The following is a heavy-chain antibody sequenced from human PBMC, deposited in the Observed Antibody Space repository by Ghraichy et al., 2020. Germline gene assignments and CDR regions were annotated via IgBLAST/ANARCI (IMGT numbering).Heavy chain of an antibody. CDR2: IYTRGST. Sequence: SQTLSLTCTVSGGSISSYYWNWIRQPAGKGLEWIGRIYTRGSTNYNPSLKSRVTMSVDTSKNQFSLKLSSVTAADTAVYYCARGLGYFDSSGYFPLYAFDIWGQGTMVTVSS. V-gene: IGHV4-4*07. D-gene: IGHD3-22*01. J-gene: IGHJ3*02. CDR1: GGSISSYY. CDR3: ARGLGYFDSSGYFPLYAFDI.